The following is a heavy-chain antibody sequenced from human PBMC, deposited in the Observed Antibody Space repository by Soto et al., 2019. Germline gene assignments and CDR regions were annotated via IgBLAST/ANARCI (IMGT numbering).Heavy chain of an antibody. V-gene: IGHV3-23*01. CDR2: ISGSGGST. J-gene: IGHJ6*02. D-gene: IGHD4-17*01. Sequence: GGSLRLSCAASGFTFSSYAMSWVRQAPGKGLEWVSAISGSGGSTYYADSVKGRFTISRDNSKNTLYLQMNSLRAEDTAVYYCAKDKKRTTGWHIRYYGMDVWGQGTTVTVSS. CDR1: GFTFSSYA. CDR3: AKDKKRTTGWHIRYYGMDV.